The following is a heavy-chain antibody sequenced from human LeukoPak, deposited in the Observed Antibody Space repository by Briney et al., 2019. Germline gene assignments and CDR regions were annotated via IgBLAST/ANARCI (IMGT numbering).Heavy chain of an antibody. D-gene: IGHD3-22*01. V-gene: IGHV1-18*01. CDR3: ARGVHSPYDSSGYSDY. Sequence: ASVKVSCKASGYTFTSYGISWVRQAPGQGLEWMGWISAYNGNTNYAQKLQGRVTMTTDTSTSTAYMELRSLRSDDTAVYYCARGVHSPYDSSGYSDYWGQGTLVTVSS. CDR1: GYTFTSYG. J-gene: IGHJ4*02. CDR2: ISAYNGNT.